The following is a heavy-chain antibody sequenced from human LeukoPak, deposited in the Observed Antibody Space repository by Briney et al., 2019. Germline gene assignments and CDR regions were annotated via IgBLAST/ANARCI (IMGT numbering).Heavy chain of an antibody. V-gene: IGHV3-11*01. Sequence: GGSLRLSCAASGFTFSDYYMSWIRQAPGKGLERVSYISSSCSTIYYADSFKGRFTISRENAKTSLYMHMNSLRAEDTAVYYCASDCSGGSRPILYYGMDVWGQGTTVTVSS. CDR2: ISSSCSTI. CDR3: ASDCSGGSRPILYYGMDV. J-gene: IGHJ6*02. D-gene: IGHD2-15*01. CDR1: GFTFSDYY.